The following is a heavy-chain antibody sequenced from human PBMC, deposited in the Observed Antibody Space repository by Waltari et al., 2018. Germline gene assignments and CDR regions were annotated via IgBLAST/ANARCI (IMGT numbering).Heavy chain of an antibody. CDR1: GFTLSSHA. CDR2: ISGRGGST. J-gene: IGHJ3*02. V-gene: IGHV3-23*01. Sequence: EVQLLASGGGLVQPGGSLRLSCAASGFTLSSHAMRWVRHAPGKGLEWVSAISGRGGSTYYADSVKGRFTISRDNSKNTLYLQMNSLRAEDTAVYYCAKALAARARNLDAFDIWGQGTMVTVSS. D-gene: IGHD6-6*01. CDR3: AKALAARARNLDAFDI.